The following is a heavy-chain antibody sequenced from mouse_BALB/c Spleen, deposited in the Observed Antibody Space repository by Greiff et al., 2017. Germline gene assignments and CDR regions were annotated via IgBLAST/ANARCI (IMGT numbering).Heavy chain of an antibody. J-gene: IGHJ2*01. CDR1: GFTFSSFG. D-gene: IGHD3-2*02. V-gene: IGHV5-17*02. Sequence: VQLQQSGGGLVQPGGSRKLSCAASGFTFSSFGMHWVRQAPEKGLEWVAYISSGSSTIYYADTVKGRFTISRDNPKNTLFLQMTSLRSEDTAMYYCARSGYTYYFDYWGQGTTLTVSS. CDR3: ARSGYTYYFDY. CDR2: ISSGSSTI.